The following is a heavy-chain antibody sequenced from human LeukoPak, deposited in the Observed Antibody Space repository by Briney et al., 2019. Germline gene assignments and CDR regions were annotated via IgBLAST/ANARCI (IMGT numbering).Heavy chain of an antibody. CDR3: AKEGGYSGYQWVWFDP. D-gene: IGHD5-12*01. Sequence: GGSLRLSCVGSGFIFSSYAMSWVRQAPGKGLEWVSVISGSGGTIYYADSVKGWFSISRDNFKNMLHLQMNSLRAEDTAVYYCAKEGGYSGYQWVWFDPWGQGTLVTVSS. CDR2: ISGSGGTI. V-gene: IGHV3-23*01. CDR1: GFIFSSYA. J-gene: IGHJ5*02.